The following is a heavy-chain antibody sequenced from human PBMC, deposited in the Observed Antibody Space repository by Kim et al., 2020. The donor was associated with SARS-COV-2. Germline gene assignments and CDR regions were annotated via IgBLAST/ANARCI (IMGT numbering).Heavy chain of an antibody. D-gene: IGHD3-10*01. CDR1: GFTVSSNY. J-gene: IGHJ4*02. V-gene: IGHV3-53*01. CDR3: ASTPTKYGSGSYYNVVY. CDR2: IYSGGST. Sequence: GGSLRLSCAASGFTVSSNYMSWVRQAPGKGLEWVSVIYSGGSTYYADSVKGRFTISRDNSKNTLYLQMNSLRAEDTAVYYCASTPTKYGSGSYYNVVYWGQGTLVTVSS.